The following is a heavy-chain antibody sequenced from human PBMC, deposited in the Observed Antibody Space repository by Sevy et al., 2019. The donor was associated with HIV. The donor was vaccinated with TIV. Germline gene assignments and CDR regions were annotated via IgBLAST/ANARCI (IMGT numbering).Heavy chain of an antibody. D-gene: IGHD3-22*01. Sequence: ASVKVSCKASGYTFTSYGITWVRQAPGQGLEWMGWISGYNGKTNYAQKLQGRVTMTTDTSTSTVYMELRSLRSDDTAVYYCARVDYYDSSGYYGDAFDIWGQGTMVTAS. CDR3: ARVDYYDSSGYYGDAFDI. CDR2: ISGYNGKT. CDR1: GYTFTSYG. V-gene: IGHV1-18*04. J-gene: IGHJ3*02.